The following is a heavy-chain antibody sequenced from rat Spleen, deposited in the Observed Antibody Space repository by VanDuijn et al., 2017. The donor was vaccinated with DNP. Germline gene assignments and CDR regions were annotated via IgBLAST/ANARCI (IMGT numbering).Heavy chain of an antibody. Sequence: EVQLVESGGGLVQPGRSLKLSCAASGFTFSKYGMAWVRQTPTKGLEWVASVSSSAGSTYYRDSVKGRFTISRDNAKSTLYLQMNSLRSEDTATYYCTRENWVLDYWGQGVMVTVSS. CDR1: GFTFSKYG. CDR3: TRENWVLDY. CDR2: VSSSAGST. D-gene: IGHD1-7*01. J-gene: IGHJ2*01. V-gene: IGHV5-46*01.